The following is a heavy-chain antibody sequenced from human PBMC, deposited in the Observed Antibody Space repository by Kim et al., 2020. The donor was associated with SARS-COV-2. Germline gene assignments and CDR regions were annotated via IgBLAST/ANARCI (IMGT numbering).Heavy chain of an antibody. CDR1: GYTFTSYA. CDR2: INTNTGNP. D-gene: IGHD2-8*01. Sequence: ASVKVSCKASGYTFTSYAMNWVRQAPGQGLEWMGWINTNTGNPTYAQGFTGRFVFSLDTSVSTAYLQISSLKAEDTAVYYGASGYCTNGVCYTAPLDYWGQGTLVTVSS. V-gene: IGHV7-4-1*02. CDR3: ASGYCTNGVCYTAPLDY. J-gene: IGHJ4*02.